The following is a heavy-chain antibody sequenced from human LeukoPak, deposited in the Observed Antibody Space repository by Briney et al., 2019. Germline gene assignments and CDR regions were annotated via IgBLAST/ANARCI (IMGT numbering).Heavy chain of an antibody. D-gene: IGHD5-18*01. V-gene: IGHV3-30*18. CDR1: GFTFSSYG. Sequence: PGGSLRLSCAASGFTFSSYGMHWARQAPGKGLEWVAVISYDGSNKYYADSVKGRFTISRDNSKNTLYLQMNSLRAEDTAVYYCAKELRGYSYGLRNNWFDPWGQGTLVTVSS. J-gene: IGHJ5*02. CDR3: AKELRGYSYGLRNNWFDP. CDR2: ISYDGSNK.